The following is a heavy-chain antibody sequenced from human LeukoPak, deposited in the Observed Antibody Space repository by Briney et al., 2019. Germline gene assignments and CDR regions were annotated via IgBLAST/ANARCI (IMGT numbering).Heavy chain of an antibody. CDR1: GGSISSSSYY. Sequence: SETLSLTCTVSGGSISSSSYYWGWIRQPPAKGLEWIASIYSSGSTNYNPSLKSRVTISIDTSKNQFSLKLNSVTAADTAVYYCASTIFGVVKPDDAFDIWGQGTMVTVSS. D-gene: IGHD3-3*01. CDR3: ASTIFGVVKPDDAFDI. V-gene: IGHV4-39*01. CDR2: IYSSGST. J-gene: IGHJ3*02.